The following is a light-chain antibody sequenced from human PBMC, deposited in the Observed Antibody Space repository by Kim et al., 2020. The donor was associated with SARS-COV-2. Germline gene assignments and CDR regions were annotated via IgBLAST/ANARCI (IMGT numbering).Light chain of an antibody. CDR2: SNN. CDR3: AAWDDSLNALV. Sequence: GQRVTISCSGSSSNIGSNTVNWYQQLPGTAPKLLIYSNNRRPSGVPDRFSGSKSGTSASLAVSGLQSEDEGDYYCAAWDDSLNALVFGGGTKVTVL. J-gene: IGLJ2*01. CDR1: SSNIGSNT. V-gene: IGLV1-44*01.